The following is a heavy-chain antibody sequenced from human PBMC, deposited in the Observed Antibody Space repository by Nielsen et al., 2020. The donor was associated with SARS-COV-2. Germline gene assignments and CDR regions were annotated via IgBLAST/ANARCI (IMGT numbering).Heavy chain of an antibody. V-gene: IGHV4-39*07. CDR3: ARERDSSGYNDALDI. J-gene: IGHJ3*02. D-gene: IGHD3-22*01. CDR2: VHYTGNT. Sequence: SETLSLTCTVSGGSISSSSYFWGWIRQPPGKGLEWIGNVHYTGNTYYNPSLSSRVTMSVDTSKNQFSLKLTSVTAADTAVYYCARERDSSGYNDALDIWGQGTMVTVSS. CDR1: GGSISSSSYF.